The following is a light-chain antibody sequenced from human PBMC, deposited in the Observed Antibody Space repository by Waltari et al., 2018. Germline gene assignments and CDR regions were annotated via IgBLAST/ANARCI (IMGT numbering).Light chain of an antibody. J-gene: IGLJ3*02. V-gene: IGLV2-11*01. CDR2: DVS. CDR3: CSYAGSYTLV. Sequence: QSALPQPRSVSGSPGQSVTISCTGTSSDVGGYNYVPWYQRHPGNAPKLMIYDVSKRPSGVPDRFSGSKSGNTASLTISGLQAEDEADYYCCSYAGSYTLVFGGGTKLTVL. CDR1: SSDVGGYNY.